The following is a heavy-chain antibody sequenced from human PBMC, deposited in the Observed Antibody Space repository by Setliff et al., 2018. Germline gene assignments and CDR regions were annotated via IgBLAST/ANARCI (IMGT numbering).Heavy chain of an antibody. V-gene: IGHV1-18*01. CDR2: ISPHSGRA. D-gene: IGHD2-8*01. CDR3: SRLVRFCTRTACQRLSGGEF. CDR1: GYTFSDYG. Sequence: ASVKVSCKASGYTFSDYGVSWVRQAPGQGLEWMGWISPHSGRAFYTPKLHGRVTLTTDTSASTAYMELRSLGSDDTAVYYCSRLVRFCTRTACQRLSGGEFWGQGTLVTVSS. J-gene: IGHJ4*02.